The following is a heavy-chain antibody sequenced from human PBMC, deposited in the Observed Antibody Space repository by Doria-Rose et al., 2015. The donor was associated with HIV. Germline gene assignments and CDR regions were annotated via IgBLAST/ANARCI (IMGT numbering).Heavy chain of an antibody. V-gene: IGHV2-26*01. CDR2: IFSYDER. J-gene: IGHJ4*02. Sequence: SGPVLVKPTETLTLTCTVSGVSLSSPGMGVSWIRQPPGKALEWLANIFSYDERSYKTSLKSRLTISSGTSKSQVVRTMTDMDPVDTATYYCARIKSSRWYHKYYFDFWGQGTLVIVSA. D-gene: IGHD6-13*01. CDR1: GVSLSSPGMG. CDR3: ARIKSSRWYHKYYFDF.